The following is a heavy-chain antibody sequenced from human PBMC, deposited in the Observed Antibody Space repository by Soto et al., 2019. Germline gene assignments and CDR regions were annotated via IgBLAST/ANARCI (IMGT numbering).Heavy chain of an antibody. V-gene: IGHV3-48*03. CDR1: GFTFSSYE. CDR3: ARVDEYCSSTSCYLVFDP. D-gene: IGHD2-2*01. CDR2: ISSSGSTI. Sequence: GGSLRLSCAASGFTFSSYEMNWVRQAPGKGLEWVSYISSSGSTIYYADPVKGRFTISRDNAKNSLYLQMNSLRAEDTAVYYCARVDEYCSSTSCYLVFDPWGQ. J-gene: IGHJ5*02.